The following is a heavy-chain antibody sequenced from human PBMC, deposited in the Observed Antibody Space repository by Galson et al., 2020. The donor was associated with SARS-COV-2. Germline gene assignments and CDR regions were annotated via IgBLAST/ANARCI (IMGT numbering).Heavy chain of an antibody. CDR1: GYSFTSYW. CDR3: AKLSTAGTAGGDYYCDY. V-gene: IGHV5-10-1*01. CDR2: IDPSDSYT. D-gene: IGHD2-21*02. Sequence: KVSCKGSGYSFTSYWISWVRQMPGNGLEWMGRIDPSDSYTNYSPSFQGHVTISADKSISTAYLQWSSLKASDTAIYFCAKLSTAGTAGGDYYCDYWGQGTLVTVSS. J-gene: IGHJ4*02.